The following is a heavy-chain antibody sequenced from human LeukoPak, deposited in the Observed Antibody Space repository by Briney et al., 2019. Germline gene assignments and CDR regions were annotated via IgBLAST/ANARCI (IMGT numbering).Heavy chain of an antibody. V-gene: IGHV4-59*01. J-gene: IGHJ4*02. CDR2: IYYSGST. CDR1: GGSISSYY. CDR3: AREVSPFWSGYHPSFDY. Sequence: SETLSLTCTVSGGSISSYYWSWIRQPPGKGLEWIGYIYYSGSTNYNPSLKSRVTISVDTSKNQFSLKLSSVTAADTAVYYCAREVSPFWSGYHPSFDYWGQGTLVTVSS. D-gene: IGHD3-3*01.